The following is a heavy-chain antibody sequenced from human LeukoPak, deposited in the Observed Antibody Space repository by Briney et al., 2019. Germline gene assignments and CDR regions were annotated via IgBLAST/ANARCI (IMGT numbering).Heavy chain of an antibody. D-gene: IGHD4-23*01. Sequence: GGVRRIIEKNLEWMGIIYPGDSDTRYSPSLQGQVTISADKSISTAYLQWNSLKASDTAMYFCARRDYGGKHFDYWGQGTLVTVSS. CDR2: IYPGDSDT. J-gene: IGHJ4*02. V-gene: IGHV5-51*01. CDR3: ARRDYGGKHFDY.